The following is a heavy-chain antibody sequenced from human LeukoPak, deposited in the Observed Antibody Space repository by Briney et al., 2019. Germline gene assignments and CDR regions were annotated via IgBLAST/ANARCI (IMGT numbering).Heavy chain of an antibody. Sequence: PSETLSLTCAVYGGSFSGYYWSWIRQPPGKGLEWIGYIYYSGSTNYNPSLKSRVTISVDTSKNQFSLKLSSVTAADTAVYYCARASDGFDYWGQGTLVTVSS. V-gene: IGHV4-59*01. CDR2: IYYSGST. CDR3: ARASDGFDY. J-gene: IGHJ4*02. CDR1: GGSFSGYY. D-gene: IGHD3-10*01.